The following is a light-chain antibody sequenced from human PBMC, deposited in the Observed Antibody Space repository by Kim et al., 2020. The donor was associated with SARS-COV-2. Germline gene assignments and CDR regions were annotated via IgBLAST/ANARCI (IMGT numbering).Light chain of an antibody. CDR1: QGISSY. V-gene: IGKV1-9*01. CDR2: GSS. Sequence: SSSVGDRVTMTCRASQGISSYLAWYQQKPGTAPKLLIYGSSTLQRGVPLRFSGSGSGTDFTLTISSLQPEDFATYYCQQLNSYPYTFGQGTKLEI. J-gene: IGKJ2*01. CDR3: QQLNSYPYT.